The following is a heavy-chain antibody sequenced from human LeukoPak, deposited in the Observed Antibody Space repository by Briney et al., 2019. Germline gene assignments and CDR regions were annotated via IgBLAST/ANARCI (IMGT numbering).Heavy chain of an antibody. CDR2: IKSDGSST. Sequence: GGSLRLSCAASGFTFSGSWMHWVRQAPGQGLMWVSRIKSDGSSTTYADSVKGRFTISRDNAKNTLYLQMNSLRAEDTAVYYCASSLGSNWFDPWGQGTLVTVSS. CDR1: GFTFSGSW. V-gene: IGHV3-74*01. D-gene: IGHD3-16*01. J-gene: IGHJ5*02. CDR3: ASSLGSNWFDP.